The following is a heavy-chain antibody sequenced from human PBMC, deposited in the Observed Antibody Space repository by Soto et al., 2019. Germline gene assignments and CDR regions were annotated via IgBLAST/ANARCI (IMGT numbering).Heavy chain of an antibody. V-gene: IGHV3-30*03. CDR3: ARDGWGSNWYFDL. D-gene: IGHD3-16*01. CDR1: GVTFKDYG. Sequence: GGSLRLSCGAPGVTFKDYGMHWVRQAPGKGLEWVAVISYDGKQTYYADSVKGRFTISKDKSKRTLFLQMNSLRVNDTAVYYCARDGWGSNWYFDLWGRGTLVTVSS. J-gene: IGHJ2*01. CDR2: ISYDGKQT.